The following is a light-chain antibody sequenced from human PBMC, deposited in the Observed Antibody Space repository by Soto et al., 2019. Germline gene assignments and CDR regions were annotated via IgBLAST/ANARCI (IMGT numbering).Light chain of an antibody. V-gene: IGKV3-15*01. J-gene: IGKJ1*01. CDR2: GAS. CDR3: QQYNNWPPWT. CDR1: QSVSSN. Sequence: EIVLTQSPATLSVYPGERATLPCRASQSVSSNLAWYQQKHGQAPRLIIYGASTRATGIPARFSGSGSGTEFTLTISSLQSEDFAVYYCQQYNNWPPWTFGQGTKVDI.